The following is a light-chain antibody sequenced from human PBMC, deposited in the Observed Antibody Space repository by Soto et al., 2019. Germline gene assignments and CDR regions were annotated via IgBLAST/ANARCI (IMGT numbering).Light chain of an antibody. J-gene: IGKJ1*01. Sequence: DIQMTQSPSTLSASLGDRVTITCRASQSISIWLAWYQQKPGKAPELLIYAASTLQSGVPSRFSGSGSGTDFTLTISCLKSEDFATYYCQQYYSFPRTFGQGTKVDI. CDR2: AAS. CDR3: QQYYSFPRT. CDR1: QSISIW. V-gene: IGKV1-5*01.